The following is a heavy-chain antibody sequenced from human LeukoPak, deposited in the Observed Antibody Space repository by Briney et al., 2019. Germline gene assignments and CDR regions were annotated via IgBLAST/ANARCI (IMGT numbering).Heavy chain of an antibody. Sequence: ASVKVSCKASGYTFTGYYIHWVRQAPGQGLEWMGWITPNSGGTNYAQKLQGRVTMTTDTSTSTAYMELRSLRSDDTAVYYCARVEAKYYDFWSGYSNWFDPWGQGTLVTVSS. CDR3: ARVEAKYYDFWSGYSNWFDP. CDR2: ITPNSGGT. D-gene: IGHD3-3*01. CDR1: GYTFTGYY. J-gene: IGHJ5*02. V-gene: IGHV1-2*02.